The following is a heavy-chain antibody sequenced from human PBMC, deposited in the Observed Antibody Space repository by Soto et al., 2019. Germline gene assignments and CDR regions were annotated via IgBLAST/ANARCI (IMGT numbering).Heavy chain of an antibody. CDR1: GFTFSSYA. CDR3: ASDIVVVPAAPVG. CDR2: ISYDGSNK. Sequence: QVQLAESGGGVVQPGRSLRLSCAASGFTFSSYAMHWVRQAPGKGLEWVAVISYDGSNKYYADSVRGRFTISRDNSKNTLYLQMNSLRAEDTAVYYCASDIVVVPAAPVGWGQGTLVTVSS. J-gene: IGHJ4*02. V-gene: IGHV3-30-3*01. D-gene: IGHD2-2*01.